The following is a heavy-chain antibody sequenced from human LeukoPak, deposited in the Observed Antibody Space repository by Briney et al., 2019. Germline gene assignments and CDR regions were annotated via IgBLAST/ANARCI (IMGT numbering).Heavy chain of an antibody. D-gene: IGHD4-23*01. J-gene: IGHJ4*02. CDR2: INSDGSAT. V-gene: IGHV3-74*01. CDR3: VRAIGKSEAY. CDR1: GFTFGSPW. Sequence: GGSLRLSCAASGFTFGSPWMHWVRQAPGKGLVWVSRINSDGSATAYADSVKGRFTISRDNAENTLYLQMNSLRAEDTAVYYCVRAIGKSEAYWGQGTLVTVSS.